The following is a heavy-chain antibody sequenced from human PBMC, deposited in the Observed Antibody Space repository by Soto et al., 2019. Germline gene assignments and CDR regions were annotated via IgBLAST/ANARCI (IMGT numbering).Heavy chain of an antibody. J-gene: IGHJ3*02. CDR3: TRVPTPVPAAIDI. V-gene: IGHV3-72*01. D-gene: IGHD2-15*01. CDR1: GFTFSDYY. Sequence: VGSLRLSCTASGFTFSDYYMDWVRQAPGKGLDWVGRIRNEANSYTAVYTASVTGRFTMSRDDSKNSMYLQMDSLKTEDSVVYYCTRVPTPVPAAIDIWGQGTMVTVSS. CDR2: IRNEANSYTA.